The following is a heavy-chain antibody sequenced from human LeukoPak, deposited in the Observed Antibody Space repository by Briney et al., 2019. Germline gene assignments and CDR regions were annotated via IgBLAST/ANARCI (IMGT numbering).Heavy chain of an antibody. Sequence: SGGSLRLSCAASGVTFSSYAMSWVRQAPGKGLEWVSAISYSGGSTYSADSVKGPFTISRDNSTNTLYLQMHSLRAEDTAVYYCAKEYSRSSSVWGQGTLVTVSS. V-gene: IGHV3-23*01. CDR1: GVTFSSYA. D-gene: IGHD6-6*01. CDR2: ISYSGGST. J-gene: IGHJ4*02. CDR3: AKEYSRSSSV.